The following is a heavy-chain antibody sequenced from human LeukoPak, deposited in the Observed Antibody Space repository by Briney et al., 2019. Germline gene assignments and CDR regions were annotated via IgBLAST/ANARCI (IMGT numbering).Heavy chain of an antibody. J-gene: IGHJ3*02. CDR3: ARVRRYYDSSGYYTNAFDI. CDR2: IYYSGST. Sequence: PSETLSLTCTVSGGSISSYYWSWIRQPPGKGLEWIGYIYYSGSTNYNPSLKSRVTISVDTSKNQFSLKLSSVTAADTAVYYCARVRRYYDSSGYYTNAFDIWGQGTMVTVSS. D-gene: IGHD3-22*01. CDR1: GGSISSYY. V-gene: IGHV4-59*01.